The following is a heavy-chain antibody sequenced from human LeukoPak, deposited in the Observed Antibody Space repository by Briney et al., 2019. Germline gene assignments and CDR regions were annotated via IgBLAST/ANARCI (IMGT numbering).Heavy chain of an antibody. J-gene: IGHJ4*02. Sequence: SETLSLTCAVYGGSFSGYYWSWIRQPPGKGLEWIGEINHSGSTNYNPSLKSRVTISVDTSKNQFSLKLSSVTAADTAVYYCARLSDILTGYYGYWGQGTLVTVSS. CDR2: INHSGST. D-gene: IGHD3-9*01. CDR3: ARLSDILTGYYGY. V-gene: IGHV4-34*01. CDR1: GGSFSGYY.